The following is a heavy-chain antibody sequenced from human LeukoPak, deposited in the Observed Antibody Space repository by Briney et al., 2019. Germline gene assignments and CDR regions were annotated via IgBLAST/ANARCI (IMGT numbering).Heavy chain of an antibody. V-gene: IGHV4-34*01. CDR3: ANSYYA. CDR1: GGSFSTFY. J-gene: IGHJ5*02. CDR2: INHSGAT. D-gene: IGHD3-10*01. Sequence: TSETLSLTCGVSGGSFSTFYWSWIRQPPGKGLEWIGEINHSGATSYNPFLKSRVNISVDTSNNQFSLKLTSVTAADSAVYYCANSYYAWGQGTLVTVSS.